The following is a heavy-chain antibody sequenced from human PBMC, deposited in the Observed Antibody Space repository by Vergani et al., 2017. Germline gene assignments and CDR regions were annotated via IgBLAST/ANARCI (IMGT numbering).Heavy chain of an antibody. J-gene: IGHJ4*02. V-gene: IGHV4-61*02. CDR3: ARDGDVVVVPAAHRTGYYFDY. D-gene: IGHD2-2*01. CDR1: GGSISSGSYY. CDR2: IYTSGST. Sequence: QVQLQESGPGLVKPSQTLSLTCTVSGGSISSGSYYWSWIRQPAGKGLEWIGRIYTSGSTNYNPSLKRRVTISVDTSKNQFSLKLSSVTAADTAVYYCARDGDVVVVPAAHRTGYYFDYWGQGTLVTVSS.